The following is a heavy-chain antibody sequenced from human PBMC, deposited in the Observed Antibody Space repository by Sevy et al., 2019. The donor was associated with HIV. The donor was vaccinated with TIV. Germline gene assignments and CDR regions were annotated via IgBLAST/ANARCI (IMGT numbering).Heavy chain of an antibody. CDR2: VSGNGGHT. J-gene: IGHJ3*02. V-gene: IGHV3-23*01. CDR3: AKEIQRGGAFDN. CDR1: GFTFSSYA. Sequence: GSLRLSCAASGFTFSSYAMSWVRQAPGKGLDWISAVSGNGGHTYYADSVKGRFTISRDNSKNTLFLQMNSLRAEDTAVYYCAKEIQRGGAFDNWCQGTMVTVSS. D-gene: IGHD5-18*01.